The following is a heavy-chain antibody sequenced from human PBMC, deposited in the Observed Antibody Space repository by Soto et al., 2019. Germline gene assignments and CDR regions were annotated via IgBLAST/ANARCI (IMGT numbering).Heavy chain of an antibody. CDR2: ISYDGSNK. J-gene: IGHJ6*02. CDR1: GFTFSSYA. CDR3: ARELLYDSSGYLNYYGMDV. D-gene: IGHD3-22*01. Sequence: PGGSLRLSCAASGFTFSSYAMHWVRQAPGKGLEWVSVISYDGSNKYYVDSVKGRFTISRDNSKNTLYLQMNSLRAEDTAVYYCARELLYDSSGYLNYYGMDVWGQGTTVTVSS. V-gene: IGHV3-30-3*01.